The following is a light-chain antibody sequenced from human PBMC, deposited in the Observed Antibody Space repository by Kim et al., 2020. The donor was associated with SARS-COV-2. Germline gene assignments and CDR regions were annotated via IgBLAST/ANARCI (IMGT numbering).Light chain of an antibody. CDR1: QTINNW. CDR2: TAS. CDR3: QQYNSYLRFS. V-gene: IGKV1-5*03. J-gene: IGKJ2*01. Sequence: DIQMTQTPSTLSASVGDSITVTCRASQTINNWLAWYQQKPGKAPRLLIHTASRLESGVPPRFSGSGSGTEFTLTINSLQPDDFATYYCQQYNSYLRFSFGQGTKLEIK.